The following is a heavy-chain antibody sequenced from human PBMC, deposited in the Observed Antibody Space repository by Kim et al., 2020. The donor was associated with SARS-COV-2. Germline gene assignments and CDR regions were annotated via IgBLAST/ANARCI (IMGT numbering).Heavy chain of an antibody. Sequence: SETLSLTCTVSGGSISSSSYYWGWIRQPPGKGLEWIGSIYYSGSTYYNPSLKSRVTISVDTSKNQFSLKLSSVTAADTAVYYCARRYFHDSSGYHTNWGQGTLVTVSS. J-gene: IGHJ4*02. CDR3: ARRYFHDSSGYHTN. V-gene: IGHV4-39*01. CDR2: IYYSGST. D-gene: IGHD3-22*01. CDR1: GGSISSSSYY.